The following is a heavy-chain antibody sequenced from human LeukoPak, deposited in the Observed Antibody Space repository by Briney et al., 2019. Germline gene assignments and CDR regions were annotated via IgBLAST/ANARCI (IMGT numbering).Heavy chain of an antibody. CDR2: IRSKAYGGTT. CDR3: TRVVGAMGFDY. D-gene: IGHD1-26*01. Sequence: PGRSLRLSCTASGFTFGDYAMSWVRQAPGKGLEWVGFIRSKAYGGTTEYAASVKGRFTISRDDSKSIAYLQMNSLKTEDTAVYYCTRVVGAMGFDYWGQGTLVTVSS. CDR1: GFTFGDYA. J-gene: IGHJ4*02. V-gene: IGHV3-49*04.